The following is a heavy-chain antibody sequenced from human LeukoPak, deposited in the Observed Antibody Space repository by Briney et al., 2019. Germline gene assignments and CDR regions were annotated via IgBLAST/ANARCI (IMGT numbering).Heavy chain of an antibody. CDR3: ARIPPYSSGWYYFDY. CDR2: IDWDDDK. CDR1: GFSLSTSGMC. D-gene: IGHD6-19*01. J-gene: IGHJ4*02. V-gene: IGHV2-70*11. Sequence: ESGPTLVNPTQTLTLTCTFSGFSLSTSGMCVSWIRQPPGEALEWLARIDWDDDKYYSTSLKTRLTISKDTSKNQVVLTMTNMDPVDTATYYCARIPPYSSGWYYFDYWGQGTLVTVSS.